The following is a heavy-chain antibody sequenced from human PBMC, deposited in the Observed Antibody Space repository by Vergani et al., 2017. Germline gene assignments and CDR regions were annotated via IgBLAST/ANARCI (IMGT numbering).Heavy chain of an antibody. CDR2: ISGSGGST. V-gene: IGHV3-23*01. D-gene: IGHD1-26*01. CDR1: GFTFSSYA. Sequence: EVQLLESGGGLVQPGGSLRLSCAASGFTFSSYAMSWVRQAPGKGLAWVSAISGSGGSTYYADSVKGRFTISRDNSKNTLYLQMNSLRAEDTAVYYCAKPPRRGSYLDDAFDIWGQGTMVTVSS. CDR3: AKPPRRGSYLDDAFDI. J-gene: IGHJ3*02.